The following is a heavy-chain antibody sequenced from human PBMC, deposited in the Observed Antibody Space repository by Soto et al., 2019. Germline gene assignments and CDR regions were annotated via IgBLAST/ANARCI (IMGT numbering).Heavy chain of an antibody. CDR3: ARYSLAARRGIDY. Sequence: PSETLSLTCTVSGGSIRSYYWSWIRQPSGKGLEWIGYIYYSGSTNYNPSLKSRVTISVDRSKNQFSLKLSSVTAADTAVYYCARYSLAARRGIDYWGQGTLVTVSS. D-gene: IGHD6-6*01. CDR1: GGSIRSYY. V-gene: IGHV4-59*12. CDR2: IYYSGST. J-gene: IGHJ4*02.